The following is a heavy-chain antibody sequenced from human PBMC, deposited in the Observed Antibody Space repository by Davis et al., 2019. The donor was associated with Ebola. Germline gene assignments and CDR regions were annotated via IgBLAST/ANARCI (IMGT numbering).Heavy chain of an antibody. D-gene: IGHD3-22*01. Sequence: GGSLRLSCKGSGYSFTSYWISWVRQLPGKGLEWMGRIDPSDSYTNYSPSFQGHVTISADKSISTAYLQWSSLKASDTAMYYCARLRITMIVGKDYWGQGTLVTVSS. V-gene: IGHV5-10-1*01. CDR2: IDPSDSYT. CDR3: ARLRITMIVGKDY. J-gene: IGHJ4*02. CDR1: GYSFTSYW.